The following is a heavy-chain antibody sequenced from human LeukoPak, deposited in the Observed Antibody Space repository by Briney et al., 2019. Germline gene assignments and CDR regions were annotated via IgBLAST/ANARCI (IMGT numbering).Heavy chain of an antibody. J-gene: IGHJ6*04. CDR1: GFTFSSYE. V-gene: IGHV3-48*03. CDR3: AELGITMIGGV. D-gene: IGHD3-10*02. CDR2: ISSSGSTI. Sequence: HPGGSLRLSCAASGFTFSSYEMNWVRQAPGKGLEWVSYISSSGSTIYYADSVKGRVTISRDNAKNSLYLQMNSLRAEDTAVYYCAELGITMIGGVWGKGTTVTISS.